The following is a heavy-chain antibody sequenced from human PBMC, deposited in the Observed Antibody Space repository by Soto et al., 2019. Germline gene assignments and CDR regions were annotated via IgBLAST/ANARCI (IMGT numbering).Heavy chain of an antibody. V-gene: IGHV3-30*18. J-gene: IGHJ4*02. CDR2: ISYDGSNK. Sequence: QPGWSLRLSCAASGFTFSSYGMHWVRQAPGKGLEWVAVISYDGSNKYYADSVKGRFTISRDNSKNTLYLQMNSLRAEDTAVYYCAKAYSSSWYFDYWGQGT. CDR3: AKAYSSSWYFDY. D-gene: IGHD6-13*01. CDR1: GFTFSSYG.